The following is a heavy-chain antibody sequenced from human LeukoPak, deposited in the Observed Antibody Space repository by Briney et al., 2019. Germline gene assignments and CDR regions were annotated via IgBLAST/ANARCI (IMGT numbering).Heavy chain of an antibody. Sequence: GGSLRLSCAASGFTFSSYAMHWVRQAPGKGLEWVAVISYDGSNKYYADSVKGRFTISRDNSKNTLYLQMNSLRAEDTAVYYCARLEGATLTAGYFDYWGKGTLVTVSS. CDR3: ARLEGATLTAGYFDY. J-gene: IGHJ4*02. CDR1: GFTFSSYA. D-gene: IGHD1-26*01. V-gene: IGHV3-30-3*01. CDR2: ISYDGSNK.